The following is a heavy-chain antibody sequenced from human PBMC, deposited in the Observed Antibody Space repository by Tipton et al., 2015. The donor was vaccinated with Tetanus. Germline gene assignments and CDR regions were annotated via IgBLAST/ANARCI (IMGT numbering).Heavy chain of an antibody. J-gene: IGHJ6*02. CDR1: GFTFSDYY. CDR3: AREWGYCPHGICYNPIRRGYDYYGMDV. CDR2: SSRSGSTM. Sequence: GSLRLSCAASGFTFSDYYMSWIRQAPGKGLEWIAYSSRSGSTMYYADSVKGRFTISRDNAKNALYLEIKSLRADDTALYYCAREWGYCPHGICYNPIRRGYDYYGMDVWGQGTTVIVSS. V-gene: IGHV3-11*01. D-gene: IGHD2-8*01.